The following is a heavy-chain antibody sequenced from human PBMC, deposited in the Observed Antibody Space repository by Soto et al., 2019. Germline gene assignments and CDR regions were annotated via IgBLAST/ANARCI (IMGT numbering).Heavy chain of an antibody. Sequence: EVQLLESGGGLVLPGESRRLSCAASGFSYNNYAMNWVRQAPGKGLEWVSSLSGSGETTYYADSVAGRFTISRDNSRNTLFLQMNSLSADDTAIYYCAKSSRQRTHEVPYFYGMDAWGQGTTVIVSS. CDR1: GFSYNNYA. V-gene: IGHV3-23*01. CDR2: LSGSGETT. CDR3: AKSSRQRTHEVPYFYGMDA. J-gene: IGHJ6*02. D-gene: IGHD6-25*01.